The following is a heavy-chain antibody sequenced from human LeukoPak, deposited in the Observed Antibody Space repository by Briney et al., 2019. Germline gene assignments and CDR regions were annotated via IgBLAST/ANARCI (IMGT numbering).Heavy chain of an antibody. D-gene: IGHD3-3*01. J-gene: IGHJ5*02. CDR1: GGSISSYY. CDR2: IYYSGST. Sequence: SETLSLTCTVSGGSISSYYWSWIRQPPGKGLEWIGYIYYSGSTNYNPSLKSRVTISVDTSKNQFSLKLSSVTAADTAVYYSARGYDFWSKRGWFDPWGQGTLVTVSS. V-gene: IGHV4-59*08. CDR3: ARGYDFWSKRGWFDP.